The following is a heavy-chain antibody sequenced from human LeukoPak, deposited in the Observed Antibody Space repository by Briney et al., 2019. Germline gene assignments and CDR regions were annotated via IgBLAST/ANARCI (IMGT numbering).Heavy chain of an antibody. CDR2: IFPSSDEI. Sequence: GGSLRLSCAASGFTFSDFPMIWVRQAPGKGLEWVASIFPSSDEIHYADSVKGRFTISRDNSRTTLSLQMDSLRAEDTATYYCATYRQIQVPFEFWGKGTLVTVPS. CDR1: GFTFSDFP. V-gene: IGHV3-23*01. D-gene: IGHD5-18*01. J-gene: IGHJ4*02. CDR3: ATYRQIQVPFEF.